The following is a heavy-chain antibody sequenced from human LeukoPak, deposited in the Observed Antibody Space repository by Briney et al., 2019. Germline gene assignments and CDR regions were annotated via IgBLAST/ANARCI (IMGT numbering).Heavy chain of an antibody. V-gene: IGHV3-66*01. CDR3: ARLWFGESQNDY. Sequence: GGSLGLSCAASGFTVSSNHMSWVRQAPGKGLECISIIYTAGGTYYADSVKGRFTISRDNSKNTLYLQMNSLRAEDTAVYYCARLWFGESQNDYWGQGTLVTVSS. CDR1: GFTVSSNH. J-gene: IGHJ4*02. D-gene: IGHD3-10*01. CDR2: IYTAGGT.